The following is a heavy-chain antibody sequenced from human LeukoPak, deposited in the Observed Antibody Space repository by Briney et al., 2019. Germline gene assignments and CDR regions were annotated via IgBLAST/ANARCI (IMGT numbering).Heavy chain of an antibody. CDR2: ISSSSSTM. J-gene: IGHJ4*02. Sequence: GGSLRLSCAASGFTFSSYSMNWVRQAPGKGLEWVSYISSSSSTMYYADSVKGRFTISRDNAKNSLYLQMNSLRDEDTAVYYCARATLPDGSGSCYFDYWGQGTLVTVSS. V-gene: IGHV3-48*02. CDR3: ARATLPDGSGSCYFDY. CDR1: GFTFSSYS. D-gene: IGHD3-10*01.